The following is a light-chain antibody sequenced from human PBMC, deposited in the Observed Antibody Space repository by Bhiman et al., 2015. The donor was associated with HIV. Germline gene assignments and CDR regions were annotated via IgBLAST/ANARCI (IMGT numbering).Light chain of an antibody. CDR1: NVGTNS. J-gene: IGLJ3*02. CDR2: YDS. CDR3: QVWDTSSDHLWV. V-gene: IGLV3-21*04. Sequence: SPVLTQPLSVSVAPGRTATITCVGNNVGTNSVHWYQQKPGQAPVLLIHYDSDRPSGIPERFSGSKSGNTATLTISRVEAGDEADYYCQVWDTSSDHLWVFGGGTKLTVL.